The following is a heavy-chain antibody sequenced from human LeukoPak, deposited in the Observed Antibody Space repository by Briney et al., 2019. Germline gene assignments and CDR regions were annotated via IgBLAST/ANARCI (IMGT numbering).Heavy chain of an antibody. V-gene: IGHV3-49*03. D-gene: IGHD4-23*01. CDR3: TRVDYGGAPRRNY. CDR2: IRSKTYGGTT. Sequence: GGSLRLSCTASGFTFGDYALSWFRQAPGKGLEWVSFIRSKTYGGTTQYAASVKGRFNISRDDSKSIAYLQMNSQKIEDTAVYYCTRVDYGGAPRRNYWGQGTLVTVSS. J-gene: IGHJ4*02. CDR1: GFTFGDYA.